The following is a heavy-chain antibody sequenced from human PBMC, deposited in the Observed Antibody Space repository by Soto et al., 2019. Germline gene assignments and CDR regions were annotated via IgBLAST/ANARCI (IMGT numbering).Heavy chain of an antibody. CDR2: ISSSGSTI. V-gene: IGHV3-11*01. Sequence: QVQLVESGGGLVKPGGSLRLSCAASGFTFSDYYMSWIRQSPGKGLEWVSYISSSGSTIYYADAVKGRFTIYRDNNNNSLYMQMNRLSAEAPAAYYGARMAPPIDSWGQGTLVTVSS. D-gene: IGHD5-12*01. J-gene: IGHJ4*02. CDR1: GFTFSDYY. CDR3: ARMAPPIDS.